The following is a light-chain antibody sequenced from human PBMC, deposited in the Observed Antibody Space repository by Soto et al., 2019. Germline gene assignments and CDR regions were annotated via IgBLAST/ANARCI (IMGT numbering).Light chain of an antibody. CDR1: QGISNY. V-gene: IGKV1-17*03. J-gene: IGKJ4*01. CDR2: AAS. CDR3: LQHDSYPLS. Sequence: DIQMTQSPSAMSASVGDRVTITCRANQGISNYLVWFQQKPGKVPKRVIYAASSLQSGVPSRFSGSGSGTEFTLTISSLQPEDFATYYCLQHDSYPLSFGGGTKVEIK.